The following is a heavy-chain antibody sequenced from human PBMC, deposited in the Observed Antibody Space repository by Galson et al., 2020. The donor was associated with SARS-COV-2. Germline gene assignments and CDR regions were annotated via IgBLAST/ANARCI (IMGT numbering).Heavy chain of an antibody. CDR3: TRERGYSYGYSDY. CDR2: IIGTSTNI. V-gene: IGHV3-21*06. J-gene: IGHJ4*02. Sequence: NSGGSLRLSCAASGFTFSSYSMNWVRQAPGKGLEWVSSIIGTSTNIYYADSVKGRFTISRDNAKNSLYLQMNSLGTEDTAVYYCTRERGYSYGYSDYWGQGTLVTVSS. D-gene: IGHD5-18*01. CDR1: GFTFSSYS.